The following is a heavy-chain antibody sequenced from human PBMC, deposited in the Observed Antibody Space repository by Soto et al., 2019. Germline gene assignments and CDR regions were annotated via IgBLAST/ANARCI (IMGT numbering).Heavy chain of an antibody. J-gene: IGHJ5*02. CDR3: ARFLSFHYDFWSGYSPAGWFDP. CDR1: GYTFTSYG. D-gene: IGHD3-3*01. CDR2: ISAYNGNT. Sequence: QVQLVQSGAEVKKPGASVKVSCKASGYTFTSYGISWVRQAPGQGLEWMGWISAYNGNTNYAQKLQGRVTMTTDTSTSTAYMELRSLRSDDTAVYYCARFLSFHYDFWSGYSPAGWFDPWGQGTLVTVSS. V-gene: IGHV1-18*04.